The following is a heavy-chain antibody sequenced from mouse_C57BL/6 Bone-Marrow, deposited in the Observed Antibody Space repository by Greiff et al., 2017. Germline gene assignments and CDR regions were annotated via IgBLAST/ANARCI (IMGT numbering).Heavy chain of an antibody. J-gene: IGHJ2*01. Sequence: QVQLQQPGTELVKPGASVKLSCKASGYTFTSYWMHWVKQRPGQGLEWIGNINPSNGGTNYNEKFKSKATLTVDKSSSTAYMELRSLTSEDSAVYFCARWPHLSYFDYWGQGTTLTVSS. CDR2: INPSNGGT. CDR3: ARWPHLSYFDY. CDR1: GYTFTSYW. D-gene: IGHD1-1*01. V-gene: IGHV1-53*01.